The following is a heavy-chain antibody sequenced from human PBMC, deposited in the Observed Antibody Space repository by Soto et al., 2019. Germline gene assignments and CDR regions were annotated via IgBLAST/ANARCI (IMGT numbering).Heavy chain of an antibody. D-gene: IGHD2-2*01. CDR2: IYYSGST. CDR1: GGSISSGGYY. J-gene: IGHJ4*02. CDR3: ASHFHYCSSTSCYADPFDY. Sequence: PSETLSLTCTVSGGSISSGGYYWSWIRQHPGKGLEWIGYIYYSGSTYYNPSLKSRVTISVDTSKNQFSLKLSSVTAADTAVYYCASHFHYCSSTSCYADPFDYWGQGTLVTVSS. V-gene: IGHV4-31*03.